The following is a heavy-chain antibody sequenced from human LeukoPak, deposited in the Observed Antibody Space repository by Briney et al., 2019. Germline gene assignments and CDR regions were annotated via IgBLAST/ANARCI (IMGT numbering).Heavy chain of an antibody. V-gene: IGHV1-18*01. CDR2: ISAYNGNT. CDR1: GYTFTSYG. Sequence: ASVKVSCKASGYTFTSYGISWVRQAPGQGLEWMGWISAYNGNTNYAQKLQGRVTMTTDTSTSTAYMELRSLRSDDTAVYYCARAPFRGIAAAGPFDYWGQGTLVTVSS. CDR3: ARAPFRGIAAAGPFDY. D-gene: IGHD6-13*01. J-gene: IGHJ4*02.